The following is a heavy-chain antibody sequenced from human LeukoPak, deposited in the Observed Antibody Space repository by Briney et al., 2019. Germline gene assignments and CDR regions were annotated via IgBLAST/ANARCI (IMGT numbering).Heavy chain of an antibody. V-gene: IGHV1-8*03. CDR2: MNPNSGNT. Sequence: ASVKVSCKASGYTFTSYDINWVRQATGQGLEWMGWMNPNSGNTGYAQKFQGRVTITRNTSISTAYMELSSLRSEDTAVYYCARERLGYCSSTSCYGKYYYYYMDVWGKGTTVTVSS. CDR1: GYTFTSYD. CDR3: ARERLGYCSSTSCYGKYYYYYMDV. D-gene: IGHD2-2*01. J-gene: IGHJ6*03.